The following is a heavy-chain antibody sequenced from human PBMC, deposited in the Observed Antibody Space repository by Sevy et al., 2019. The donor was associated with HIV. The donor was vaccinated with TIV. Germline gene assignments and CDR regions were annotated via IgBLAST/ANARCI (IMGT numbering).Heavy chain of an antibody. CDR3: GRDHGYSSAWVGFDY. V-gene: IGHV3-64*01. Sequence: GGSLRLSCAASGFTFNSFSMHWVRQAPGKGLEYVSAISADGDAKYYANSVKGRFTISRDNSKNALYLQMGSLRTEDMALYYCGRDHGYSSAWVGFDYWGQGTLVTVSS. CDR1: GFTFNSFS. J-gene: IGHJ4*02. D-gene: IGHD6-19*01. CDR2: ISADGDAK.